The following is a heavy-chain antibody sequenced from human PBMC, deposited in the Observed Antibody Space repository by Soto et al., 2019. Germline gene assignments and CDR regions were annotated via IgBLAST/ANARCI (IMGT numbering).Heavy chain of an antibody. D-gene: IGHD5-12*01. CDR1: GFTFSSYW. J-gene: IGHJ6*03. V-gene: IGHV3-74*01. CDR3: ARVLRGYSGYDYSSGGLHYSYYYMDV. CDR2: INSDGSST. Sequence: GVSLRLSCAASGFTFSSYWMHWVRQAPGKGLVWVSRINSDGSSTSYADSVKGRFTISRDNAKNTLYLQMNSLRAEDTAVYYCARVLRGYSGYDYSSGGLHYSYYYMDVWGKGTTVTVSS.